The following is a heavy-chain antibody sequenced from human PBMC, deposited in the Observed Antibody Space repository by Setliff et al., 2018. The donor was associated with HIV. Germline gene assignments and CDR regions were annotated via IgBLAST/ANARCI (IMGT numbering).Heavy chain of an antibody. D-gene: IGHD3-22*01. V-gene: IGHV3-48*01. CDR1: GVTFSSYS. J-gene: IGHJ6*03. CDR3: ARVQYFNSGGYWATIRHYYYMDV. CDR2: ISRNSGTI. Sequence: PGESLKISCAASGVTFSSYSMNWVRQAPGKGLEWLSYISRNSGTIYYADSVKGRFTISRDNAENSLFLQMNSLRAEDTAVYYCARVQYFNSGGYWATIRHYYYMDVWGKGTAVTVSS.